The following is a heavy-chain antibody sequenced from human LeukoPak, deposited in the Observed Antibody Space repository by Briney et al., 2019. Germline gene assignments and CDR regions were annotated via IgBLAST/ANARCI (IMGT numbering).Heavy chain of an antibody. D-gene: IGHD6-13*01. CDR1: GGSISSSSYY. Sequence: PSETLSLTCTVSGGSISSSSYYWGWIRQPPGKGLEWIGSIYHSGSTYYNPSLKSRVTISVDTSKNQFSLKLSSVTAADTAVYYCARLGVVAAGTVYDRNWFDPWGQGTLVTVSS. J-gene: IGHJ5*02. V-gene: IGHV4-39*01. CDR3: ARLGVVAAGTVYDRNWFDP. CDR2: IYHSGST.